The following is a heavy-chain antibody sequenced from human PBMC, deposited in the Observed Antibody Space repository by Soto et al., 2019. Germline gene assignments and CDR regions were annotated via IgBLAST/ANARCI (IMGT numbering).Heavy chain of an antibody. V-gene: IGHV4-30-4*01. CDR3: ARLSSRMINAFDI. Sequence: QVQLQESGPGLVKPSQTLSLTCTVSGGSISSGDYYWSWIRQPPGKGLEWIGYIYYSGSTYYNPSPKSRVTISVDTSKNQFSLKLSSVTAADTAVYYCARLSSRMINAFDIWGQGTMVTVSS. J-gene: IGHJ3*02. D-gene: IGHD3-16*01. CDR2: IYYSGST. CDR1: GGSISSGDYY.